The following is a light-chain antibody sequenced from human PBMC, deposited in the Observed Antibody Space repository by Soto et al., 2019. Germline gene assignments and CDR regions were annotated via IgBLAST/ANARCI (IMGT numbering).Light chain of an antibody. J-gene: IGLJ1*01. Sequence: QSVLTQPASVSGSPGQSITISCTGTSSDVGAYNYVSWYQHHPGKVPKLLIYEVTNRPSGVSDRFSGSKSGNTASLTISGLQAEDEADYYCQSYDSGLIGLIFGTGTKLTVL. CDR3: QSYDSGLIGLI. V-gene: IGLV2-14*01. CDR2: EVT. CDR1: SSDVGAYNY.